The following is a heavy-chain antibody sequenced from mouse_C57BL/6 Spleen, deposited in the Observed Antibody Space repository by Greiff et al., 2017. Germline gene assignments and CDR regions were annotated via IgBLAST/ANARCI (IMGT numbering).Heavy chain of an antibody. V-gene: IGHV14-4*01. J-gene: IGHJ3*01. Sequence: VQLLQSGAEFVRPGASVKLSCTASGFNIKDDYMHWVKQTPEQGLEWIGWIGPENGDTEYASKLQCKATITADITHNTSYLQLSSLTSEDTAVYYCTTEHYSSYGAYWGQGTLVTVSA. CDR1: GFNIKDDY. CDR3: TTEHYSSYGAY. CDR2: IGPENGDT. D-gene: IGHD2-5*01.